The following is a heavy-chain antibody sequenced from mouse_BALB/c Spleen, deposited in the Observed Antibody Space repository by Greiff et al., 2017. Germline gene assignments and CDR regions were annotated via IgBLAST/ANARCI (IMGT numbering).Heavy chain of an antibody. CDR3: ARGHRHYYAMDY. CDR1: GYTFTSYY. V-gene: IGHV1S81*02. CDR2: INPSNGGT. D-gene: IGHD3-3*01. J-gene: IGHJ4*01. Sequence: QVQLQQPGAELVKPGASVKLSCKASGYTFTSYYMYWVKQRPGQGLEWIGGINPSNGGTNFNEKFKGKATLTVDTSSSTAYVDLSSLTSEDSAVYYCARGHRHYYAMDYWGQGTSVTVSS.